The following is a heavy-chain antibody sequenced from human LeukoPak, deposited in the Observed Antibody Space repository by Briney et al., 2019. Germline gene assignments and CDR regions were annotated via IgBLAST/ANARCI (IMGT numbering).Heavy chain of an antibody. D-gene: IGHD3-3*01. CDR1: GYTFTSYG. CDR2: ISAYNGNT. V-gene: IGHV1-18*01. Sequence: APVKVSCKASGYTFTSYGISWVRQAPGQGLEWMGWISAYNGNTNYAQKLQGRVTMTTDTSTSTAYMELRSLRSDDTAVYYCARPLGYYDFWSGYYTSGAFDYWGQGTLVTVSS. J-gene: IGHJ4*02. CDR3: ARPLGYYDFWSGYYTSGAFDY.